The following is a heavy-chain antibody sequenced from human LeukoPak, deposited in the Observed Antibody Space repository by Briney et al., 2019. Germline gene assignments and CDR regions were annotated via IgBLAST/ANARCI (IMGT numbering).Heavy chain of an antibody. CDR1: GGSISSYY. CDR3: ARVPAYDYVWGSYRGLYYFDY. CDR2: IYYSGYT. J-gene: IGHJ4*02. V-gene: IGHV4-59*12. Sequence: SETLSLTCTVSGGSISSYYWGWIRQPPGKGLEWIGYIYYSGYTSYNPSLKSRVTISVDTSKNQFSLKLSSVTAADTAVYYCARVPAYDYVWGSYRGLYYFDYWGQGTLVTVSS. D-gene: IGHD3-16*02.